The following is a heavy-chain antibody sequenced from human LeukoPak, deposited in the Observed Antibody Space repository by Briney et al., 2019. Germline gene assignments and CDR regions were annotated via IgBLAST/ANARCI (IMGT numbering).Heavy chain of an antibody. D-gene: IGHD6-6*01. V-gene: IGHV3-30*18. CDR1: GFTFSSYG. J-gene: IGHJ4*02. CDR3: AKSRLGEEQLVLDY. Sequence: GGSLRLSCAASGFTFSSYGMHWVRQAPGKGLEWVAVISYDGSNKYYADSVKGRFTISRDNSKNTLYLQMNSLRAEDTAVYYCAKSRLGEEQLVLDYWGQGTLVTVSS. CDR2: ISYDGSNK.